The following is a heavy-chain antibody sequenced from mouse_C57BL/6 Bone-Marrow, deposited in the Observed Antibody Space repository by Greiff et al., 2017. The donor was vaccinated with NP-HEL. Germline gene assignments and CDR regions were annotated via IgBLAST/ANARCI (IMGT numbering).Heavy chain of an antibody. D-gene: IGHD1-1*01. Sequence: VQLQQSGPELVKPGASVKISCKASGYTFTDYYMNWVKQSHGQSLEWIGDINPNNGGTSYNQKFKGKATLTVDKSSSTAYMELRSLTSEDSADYYCARRGVTTVVPYAMDYWGQGTSVTVSS. J-gene: IGHJ4*01. CDR1: GYTFTDYY. V-gene: IGHV1-26*01. CDR3: ARRGVTTVVPYAMDY. CDR2: INPNNGGT.